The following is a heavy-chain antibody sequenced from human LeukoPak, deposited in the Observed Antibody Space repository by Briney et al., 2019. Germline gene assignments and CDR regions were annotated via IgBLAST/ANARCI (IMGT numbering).Heavy chain of an antibody. J-gene: IGHJ6*04. V-gene: IGHV3-7*03. CDR2: IKQDGSEK. CDR3: ARDLYCSSTSCYLRYYYYYGMDV. Sequence: GGSLRLSCAASGFTFSGYWMSWVRQAPGKGLEWVANIKQDGSEKYYVDSVKGRFTISRDNAKNSLYLQMNSLRAEDTAVYYCARDLYCSSTSCYLRYYYYYGMDVWGKGTTVTVSS. CDR1: GFTFSGYW. D-gene: IGHD2-2*01.